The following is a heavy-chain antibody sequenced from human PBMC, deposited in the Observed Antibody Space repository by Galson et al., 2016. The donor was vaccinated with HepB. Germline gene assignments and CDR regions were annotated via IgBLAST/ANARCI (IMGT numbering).Heavy chain of an antibody. CDR2: IDPSDSYT. V-gene: IGHV5-10-1*01. J-gene: IGHJ4*02. Sequence: QSGAEVKKPGESLRISCKGSGYNFITYWISWVRQMPGKGLEWMGSIDPSDSYTNYSPSFQGHVTISTDRSISTAYLQWSSLKASDTAIYYCAIRLYSSGSFDYWGQGTLVTVSS. CDR3: AIRLYSSGSFDY. CDR1: GYNFITYW. D-gene: IGHD6-19*01.